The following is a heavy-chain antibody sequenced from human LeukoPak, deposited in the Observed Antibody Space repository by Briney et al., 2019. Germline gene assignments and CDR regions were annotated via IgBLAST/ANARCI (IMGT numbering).Heavy chain of an antibody. V-gene: IGHV1-18*01. J-gene: IGHJ4*02. CDR1: GYTFTSYG. D-gene: IGHD4-17*01. CDR3: ARLGHDYGDYKRLDY. CDR2: ISAYNGNT. Sequence: ASVKVSCKASGYTFTSYGISWVRQAPGQGLEWMGWISAYNGNTNYAQKLQGRVTMTTDTSTSTAYMELRSLRSDDTAVYYCARLGHDYGDYKRLDYWGQGTLVTVSS.